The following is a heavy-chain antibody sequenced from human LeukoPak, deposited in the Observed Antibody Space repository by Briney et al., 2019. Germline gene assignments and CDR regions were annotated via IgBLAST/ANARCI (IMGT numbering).Heavy chain of an antibody. Sequence: SETLSLTCAVSGGSISSYYWSRIRQPAGKGLEWIGRIYTSGSTNYNPSLKSRVTMSVDTSKNQFSLKLSSVTAADTAVYYCAGDSPKLRHLDPWGQGTPVTVSS. J-gene: IGHJ5*02. CDR3: AGDSPKLRHLDP. D-gene: IGHD4-17*01. V-gene: IGHV4-4*07. CDR2: IYTSGST. CDR1: GGSISSYY.